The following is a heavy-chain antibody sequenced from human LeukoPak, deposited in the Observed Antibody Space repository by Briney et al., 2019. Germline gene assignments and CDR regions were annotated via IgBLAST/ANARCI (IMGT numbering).Heavy chain of an antibody. J-gene: IGHJ4*02. CDR1: GYTFTGYY. D-gene: IGHD2/OR15-2a*01. V-gene: IGHV1-2*02. CDR2: INPNSGGT. Sequence: ASVKVSCKASGYTFTGYYMHWVRQAPGQGLEWMGWINPNSGGTNYAQKFQGRVTMTRDTSISTACMELSRLRSDDTAVYYCARVFYGGDYFDYWGQGTLVTVSS. CDR3: ARVFYGGDYFDY.